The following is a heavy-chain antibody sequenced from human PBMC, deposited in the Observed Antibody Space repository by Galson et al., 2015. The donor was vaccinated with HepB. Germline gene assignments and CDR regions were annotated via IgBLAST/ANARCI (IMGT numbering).Heavy chain of an antibody. V-gene: IGHV3-30*04. CDR2: ISYDGSNK. CDR3: ARDLRSIASSPH. Sequence: SLRLSCAASGFTFSSYAMHWVRQAPGKGLEWVAVISYDGSNKYYADSVKGRFTISRDNSKNTLYLQMNSLRAEDTAVYYCARDLRSIASSPHWGQGTLVTVSS. D-gene: IGHD6-6*01. J-gene: IGHJ4*02. CDR1: GFTFSSYA.